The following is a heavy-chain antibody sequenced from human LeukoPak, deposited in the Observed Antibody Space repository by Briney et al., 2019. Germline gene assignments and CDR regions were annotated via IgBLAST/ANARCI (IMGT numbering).Heavy chain of an antibody. Sequence: GGTLRLSCAASGFTFSSYAMSWVRQAPGKGLEWVSATSGSGGSTYYADSVKGRFTISRDNSKNTLYLQMNSLRAEDTAVYYCAKDRSGSYFFGYWGQGTLVTVSS. V-gene: IGHV3-23*01. CDR1: GFTFSSYA. CDR2: TSGSGGST. D-gene: IGHD1-26*01. J-gene: IGHJ4*02. CDR3: AKDRSGSYFFGY.